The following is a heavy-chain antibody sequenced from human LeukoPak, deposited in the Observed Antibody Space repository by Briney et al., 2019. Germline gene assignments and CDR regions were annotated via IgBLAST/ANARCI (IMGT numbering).Heavy chain of an antibody. CDR1: GFTFSRYG. D-gene: IGHD5-18*01. J-gene: IGHJ3*02. Sequence: GGSLRLSCSASGFTFSRYGMHWVRQAPGKGLDGGALISYDGSTKYYADSVKGGFTISRDNSKNTLYLQMNSLRTEDTAVYFCAKGLTPGIQLWPQDAFDIRGQGTMVTVSS. V-gene: IGHV3-30*18. CDR2: ISYDGSTK. CDR3: AKGLTPGIQLWPQDAFDI.